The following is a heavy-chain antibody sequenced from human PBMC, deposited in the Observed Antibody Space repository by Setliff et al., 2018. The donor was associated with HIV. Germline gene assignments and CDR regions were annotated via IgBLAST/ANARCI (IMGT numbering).Heavy chain of an antibody. Sequence: GASVKVSCKASGYTFTDYYIHWVRQAPGQGLQWMGWVNPNSGGTNYAQKFQGRVTMTRDTCISTPYMELSRVKSDDTAVHYCARGSGYTRIWVPGGSWGQGTMVTVSS. CDR3: ARGSGYTRIWVPGGS. D-gene: IGHD6-13*01. J-gene: IGHJ3*01. CDR2: VNPNSGGT. V-gene: IGHV1-2*02. CDR1: GYTFTDYY.